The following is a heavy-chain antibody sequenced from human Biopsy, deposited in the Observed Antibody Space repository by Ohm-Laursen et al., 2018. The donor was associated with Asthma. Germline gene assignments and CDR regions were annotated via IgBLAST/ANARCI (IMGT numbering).Heavy chain of an antibody. CDR2: ISVYNGNT. Sequence: GSSAKVSCKTSGYTFNSAGITWVRQAPGQGLEWMGWISVYNGNTKVAQKLQDRVTMITDTSTSTAYMELRSLRSDDTAVYFCARAVDYSHYYGIDVWGQGTTVPVS. CDR1: GYTFNSAG. V-gene: IGHV1-18*01. J-gene: IGHJ6*02. D-gene: IGHD3-10*01. CDR3: ARAVDYSHYYGIDV.